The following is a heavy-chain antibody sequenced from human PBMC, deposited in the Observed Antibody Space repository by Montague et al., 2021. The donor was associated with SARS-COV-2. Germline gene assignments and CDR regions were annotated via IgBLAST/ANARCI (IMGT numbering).Heavy chain of an antibody. J-gene: IGHJ4*02. Sequence: SETLSLTCTVSGGSISSSNYYWDWIRQPPGKGLEWIGSIYDSGSTYYNPSLKSRVTISVDTSKNHFSLKLSSVTAADAAVYYCARDRAHFTIFGVVIPTFDYWGQGTLVTVSS. D-gene: IGHD3-3*01. V-gene: IGHV4-39*02. CDR1: GGSISSSNYY. CDR2: IYDSGST. CDR3: ARDRAHFTIFGVVIPTFDY.